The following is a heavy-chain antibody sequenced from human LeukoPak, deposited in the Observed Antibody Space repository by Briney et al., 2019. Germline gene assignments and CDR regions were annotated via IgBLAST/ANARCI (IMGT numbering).Heavy chain of an antibody. CDR1: GYTFTNYG. V-gene: IGHV1-18*01. CDR2: ISDHDGNT. D-gene: IGHD6-19*01. CDR3: ARDGVYRSTPEYYLH. J-gene: IGHJ1*01. Sequence: ASVKVSCKASGYTFTNYGISWLRQAPGQGLDWMGWISDHDGNTNYAQKSQGSVTMTTDTSSSTASLELRSLTSDDTAIYWCARDGVYRSTPEYYLHWGQGTLVTVSS.